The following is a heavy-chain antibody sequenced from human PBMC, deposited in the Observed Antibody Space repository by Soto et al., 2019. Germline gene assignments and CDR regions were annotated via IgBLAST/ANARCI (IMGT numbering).Heavy chain of an antibody. Sequence: EVQVLESGGGLVQPGGSLRLSCAGSGFTFINYAMNWVRQDPGKGLEWVSSIGGGGDAAFFPDSVRGRFPISRDTSKNTVALQMNSLGVDDTAVYYCSRKIMGSTTRPNYWYLDLWGRGTLVTVSS. CDR3: SRKIMGSTTRPNYWYLDL. CDR2: IGGGGDAA. D-gene: IGHD3-16*01. V-gene: IGHV3-23*01. CDR1: GFTFINYA. J-gene: IGHJ2*01.